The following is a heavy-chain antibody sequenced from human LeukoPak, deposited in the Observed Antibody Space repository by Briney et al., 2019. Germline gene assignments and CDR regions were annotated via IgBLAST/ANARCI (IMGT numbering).Heavy chain of an antibody. CDR1: GYTFTSYG. Sequence: ASLKVSCKAAGYTFTSYGISWVRQAPGQGLEWMGWISAYNGNTNYAQKLQRRVTTITDPSTSTACMQLRSLRPDEQAVYYCARESDCSGNFYFQHWGQGTLVTVSA. J-gene: IGHJ1*01. CDR2: ISAYNGNT. CDR3: ARESDCSGNFYFQH. V-gene: IGHV1-18*01. D-gene: IGHD2-15*01.